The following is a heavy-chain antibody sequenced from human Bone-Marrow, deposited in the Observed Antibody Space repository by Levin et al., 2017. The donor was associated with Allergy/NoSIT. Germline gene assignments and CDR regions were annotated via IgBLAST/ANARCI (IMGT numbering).Heavy chain of an antibody. Sequence: GGSLRLSCAASGFTVSSNYMSWVRQAPGKGLEWVSVIYSGGSTYYADSVKGRFTISRDNSKNTLYLQMNSLGAEDTAVYYCARGVNTAMVLTRDAFDIWGQGTMVTVSS. CDR2: IYSGGST. CDR1: GFTVSSNY. CDR3: ARGVNTAMVLTRDAFDI. J-gene: IGHJ3*02. V-gene: IGHV3-53*01. D-gene: IGHD5-18*01.